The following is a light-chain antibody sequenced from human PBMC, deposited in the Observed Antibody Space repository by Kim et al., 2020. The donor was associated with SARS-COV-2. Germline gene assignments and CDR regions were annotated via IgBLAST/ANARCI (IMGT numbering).Light chain of an antibody. CDR2: DVS. Sequence: EIVLTQSPATLSLSPGERVTLSCRASQSVSSYLAWYQQKPGQAPRLLIYDVSTRATGIPARFSGSGSGTDFTLTISSLEPEDFAVYYCQQRSNWPITFGQGTRLEIK. CDR1: QSVSSY. V-gene: IGKV3-11*01. CDR3: QQRSNWPIT. J-gene: IGKJ5*01.